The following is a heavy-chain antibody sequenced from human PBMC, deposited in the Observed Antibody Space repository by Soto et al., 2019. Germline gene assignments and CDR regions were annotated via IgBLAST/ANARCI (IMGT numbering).Heavy chain of an antibody. CDR2: IKRGGSGK. D-gene: IGHD3-3*01. CDR1: GFTFSSYA. V-gene: IGHV3-7*01. J-gene: IGHJ6*03. Sequence: HPGGSLRLSCAASGFTFSSYAMSWVRQAPGKGLEWVATIKRGGSGKYYVDSVKGRFTISRDNAKNTLYLQMNSLRAEDTAVYYCAREGFLEWLFPYYYYYYMDVWGKGTTVTVSS. CDR3: AREGFLEWLFPYYYYYYMDV.